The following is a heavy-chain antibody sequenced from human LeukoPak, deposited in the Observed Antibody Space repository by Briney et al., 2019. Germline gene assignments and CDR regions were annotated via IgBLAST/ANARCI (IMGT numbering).Heavy chain of an antibody. CDR3: ARPSDHYYYYFYMDV. J-gene: IGHJ6*03. V-gene: IGHV3-30*03. CDR2: ISYDGNKK. Sequence: GGSLRLSCAASGFTFSNYYMHWVRQAPGKGLEWVAFISYDGNKKDYADSVKGRFTISRDNSENTLYLQMNSLRIEDAGVYYCARPSDHYYYYFYMDVWGQGTTVTVSS. CDR1: GFTFSNYY.